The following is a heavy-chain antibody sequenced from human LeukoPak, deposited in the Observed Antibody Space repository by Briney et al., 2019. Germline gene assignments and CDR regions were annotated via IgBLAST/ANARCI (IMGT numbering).Heavy chain of an antibody. J-gene: IGHJ6*02. Sequence: SETLSLTCTVSGGSISSHYWSWIRQPPGKGLEWIGYIYYSGSTNYNPSLKSRVTISVDTSKNQFSLKLSSVTAADTAVYYCARAVGIIGFPYYHCGMDVWGQGTTVTVSS. CDR1: GGSISSHY. CDR2: IYYSGST. CDR3: ARAVGIIGFPYYHCGMDV. D-gene: IGHD3-10*01. V-gene: IGHV4-59*11.